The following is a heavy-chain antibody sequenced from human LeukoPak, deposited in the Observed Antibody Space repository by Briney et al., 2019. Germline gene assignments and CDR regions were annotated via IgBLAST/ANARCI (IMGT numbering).Heavy chain of an antibody. CDR1: GSSISRDYY. D-gene: IGHD3-16*02. V-gene: IGHV4-38-2*02. J-gene: IGHJ4*02. CDR3: VKYAVWGSSRAVGY. CDR2: IDYSGST. Sequence: PSESQSLTCTVSGSSISRDYYWSWMLQPPGKGLVWIWSIDYSGSTYYNPSIKSRATLSVEPCKHYFSLWLSSVTAAELAVYYCVKYAVWGSSRAVGYWGQGTLVTASS.